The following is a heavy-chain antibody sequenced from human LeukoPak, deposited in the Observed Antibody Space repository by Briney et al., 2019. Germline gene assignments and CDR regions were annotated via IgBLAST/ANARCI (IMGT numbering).Heavy chain of an antibody. Sequence: PGGSLRLSCAASGFTFSSYGMHWVRQAPGKGLEWVAVIWYDGSNKYYADSVKGRFTISRDNSKNTLYLQMNSLRAEDTAVYCCARDRRGYSYGAYDAFDIWGQGTMVTVSS. CDR3: ARDRRGYSYGAYDAFDI. V-gene: IGHV3-33*01. CDR2: IWYDGSNK. D-gene: IGHD5-18*01. CDR1: GFTFSSYG. J-gene: IGHJ3*02.